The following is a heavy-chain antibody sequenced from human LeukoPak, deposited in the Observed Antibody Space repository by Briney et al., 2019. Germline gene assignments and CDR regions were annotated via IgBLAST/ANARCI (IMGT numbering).Heavy chain of an antibody. D-gene: IGHD5-18*01. CDR2: ISGSGGST. Sequence: GGSLRLSCAASGFTFSSYAMSWVRQAPGKGLEWVSAISGSGGSTYYADSVKGRFTISRDNSKNTLYLQMNSLRAEDTAAYYCARDFRYSYGFSRFDYWGQGTLVTVSS. CDR1: GFTFSSYA. J-gene: IGHJ4*02. V-gene: IGHV3-23*01. CDR3: ARDFRYSYGFSRFDY.